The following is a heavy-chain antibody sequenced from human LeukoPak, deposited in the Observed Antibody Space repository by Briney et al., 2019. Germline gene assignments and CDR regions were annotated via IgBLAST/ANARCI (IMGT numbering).Heavy chain of an antibody. CDR3: ATSNHIAAAGT. CDR1: GDSISSSHYY. Sequence: ETLSLTCTVSGDSISSSHYYWGWIRQSPGKGLEWVSYISSSSSTIYYADSVKGRFTISRDNAKNSLYLQMNSLRAEDTAVYYCATSNHIAAAGTWGQGTLVTVSS. D-gene: IGHD6-13*01. V-gene: IGHV3-48*01. J-gene: IGHJ4*02. CDR2: ISSSSSTI.